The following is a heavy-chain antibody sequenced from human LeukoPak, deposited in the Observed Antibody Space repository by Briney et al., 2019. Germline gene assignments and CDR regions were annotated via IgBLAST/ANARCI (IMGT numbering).Heavy chain of an antibody. CDR2: ISASGSAI. J-gene: IGHJ4*02. D-gene: IGHD2-2*01. V-gene: IGHV3-11*04. CDR3: ARHCTSSSCYSFDY. CDR1: GFTFSDFY. Sequence: PGGSLRLSCAASGFTFSDFYMRWVRPAPGEGVEGISSISASGSAIYYADSVKGRFTISRDNAKNSLRLQMDGLRAEDTALYYCARHCTSSSCYSFDYWGQGTLVTVSS.